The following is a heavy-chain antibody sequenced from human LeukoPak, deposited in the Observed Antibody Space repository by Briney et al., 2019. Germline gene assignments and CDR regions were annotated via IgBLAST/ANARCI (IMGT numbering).Heavy chain of an antibody. J-gene: IGHJ6*04. V-gene: IGHV3-7*01. CDR1: GFTFSNYW. CDR3: AELGITMIGGV. CDR2: IKQDGSEK. D-gene: IGHD3-10*02. Sequence: GGSLRLSCAASGFTFSNYWMSWVRQAPGKGLEWVANIKQDGSEKYFVDSVKGRFTISRDNAKNSLYLQMNSLRAEDTAVYYCAELGITMIGGVWGKGTTVTISS.